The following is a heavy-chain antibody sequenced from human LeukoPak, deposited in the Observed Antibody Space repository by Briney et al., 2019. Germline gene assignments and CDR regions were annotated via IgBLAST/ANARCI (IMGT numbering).Heavy chain of an antibody. D-gene: IGHD2-2*01. Sequence: GASVKVSCKASGGTFSSYSISWVRQAPGQGLEWMGGIIPIFDTADYAQKFQGRVTMTRNTSISTAYMELSSLRSEDTAVYYCARGRPLQYCSSTSCSPRWGQGTLVTVSS. V-gene: IGHV1-69*05. CDR3: ARGRPLQYCSSTSCSPR. J-gene: IGHJ4*02. CDR1: GGTFSSYS. CDR2: IIPIFDTA.